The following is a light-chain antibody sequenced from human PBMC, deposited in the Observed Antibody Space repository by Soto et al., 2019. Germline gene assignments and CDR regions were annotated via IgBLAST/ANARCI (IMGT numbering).Light chain of an antibody. J-gene: IGKJ1*01. CDR3: RQYGSSPWT. CDR2: GAS. Sequence: EIVMTQSPATLSVSPGARATVSFRSSQNVNNNYLVWYQQRPGQAPGLLIHGASSRAAGVPDRFTGSGSGTDFTLTINRLEPEDFAVYYCRQYGSSPWTFGQGTKVDIK. CDR1: QNVNNNY. V-gene: IGKV3-20*01.